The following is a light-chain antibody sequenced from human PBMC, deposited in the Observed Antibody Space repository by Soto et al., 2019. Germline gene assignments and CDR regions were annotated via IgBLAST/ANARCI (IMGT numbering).Light chain of an antibody. Sequence: QSVLTQPASVSGSPGQSITISCTGTSSDVGGYNYVSWYQQHPGKAPKLMIFEVSNRPSGVSNRFSGSKSGSTASLTISVLLAEDEADYYCCSYSSTTTLYVFGSGTKLTVL. CDR1: SSDVGGYNY. CDR3: CSYSSTTTLYV. V-gene: IGLV2-14*01. J-gene: IGLJ1*01. CDR2: EVS.